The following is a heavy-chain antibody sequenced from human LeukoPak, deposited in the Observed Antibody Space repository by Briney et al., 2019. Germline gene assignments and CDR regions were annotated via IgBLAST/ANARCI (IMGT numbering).Heavy chain of an antibody. D-gene: IGHD3-10*01. V-gene: IGHV1-18*01. J-gene: IGHJ4*02. CDR1: GYTFTSYG. CDR2: ISAYNGNT. CDR3: ARDSTKPGGSGTPTPPGNY. Sequence: GASVKVSCKASGYTFTSYGISWVRQAPGQGLEWMGWISAYNGNTNYAQKLQGRVTMTTDTSTSTAYMELRSLRSDDTAVYYCARDSTKPGGSGTPTPPGNYWGQGTLVTVSS.